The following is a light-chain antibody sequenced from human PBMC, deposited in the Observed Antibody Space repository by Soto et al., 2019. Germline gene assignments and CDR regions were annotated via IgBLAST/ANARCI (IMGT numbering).Light chain of an antibody. J-gene: IGKJ4*01. Sequence: EIVSTQSPGTLSLSPGERATLSCRASQSVSSSYLAWYQQKPGQAPRLLIYGASSRATGIPDRFSGSGSATDFTLTISRLEPEDFAVYHCQQYGDTPLTFGGGTKVEIK. CDR1: QSVSSSY. CDR3: QQYGDTPLT. V-gene: IGKV3-20*01. CDR2: GAS.